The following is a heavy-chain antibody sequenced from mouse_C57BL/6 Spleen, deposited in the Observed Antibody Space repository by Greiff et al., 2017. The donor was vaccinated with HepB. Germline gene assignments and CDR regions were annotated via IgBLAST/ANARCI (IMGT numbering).Heavy chain of an antibody. CDR1: GYSITSGYY. D-gene: IGHD2-2*01. J-gene: IGHJ3*01. CDR2: ISYDGSN. Sequence: ESGPGLVKPSQSLSLTCSVTGYSITSGYYWNWIRQFPGNKLEWMGYISYDGSNNYNPSLKNRISITRDTSKNQFFLKLNSVTTEDTATYYCAREGGYDRFAYWGQGTLVTVSA. V-gene: IGHV3-6*01. CDR3: AREGGYDRFAY.